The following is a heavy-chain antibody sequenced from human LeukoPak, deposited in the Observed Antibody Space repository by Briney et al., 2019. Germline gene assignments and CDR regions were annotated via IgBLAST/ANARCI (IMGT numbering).Heavy chain of an antibody. CDR3: ARLGPSSSSGYFRH. D-gene: IGHD6-6*01. Sequence: SETLSLTCTVSGGSISSYYWGWIRQPPGKGLEWIGNIHYSGSTNYNPSLESRLTISVDTSKNQFSLNLSSVTAADTAVFYCARLGPSSSSGYFRHWGQGTLVTVSS. V-gene: IGHV4-39*01. CDR1: GGSISSYY. J-gene: IGHJ1*01. CDR2: IHYSGST.